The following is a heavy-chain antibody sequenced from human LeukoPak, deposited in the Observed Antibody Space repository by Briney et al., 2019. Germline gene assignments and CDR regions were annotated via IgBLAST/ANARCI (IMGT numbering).Heavy chain of an antibody. CDR3: ARSVVGIVVVPAATGERERRDY. CDR2: ISGSGGST. J-gene: IGHJ4*02. V-gene: IGHV3-23*01. D-gene: IGHD2-2*01. Sequence: GGSLRLSCAASGFTFSSYAMSWVRQAPGKGLEWVSAISGSGGSTYYADSVKGRFTISRDNSKNTLYLQMNSLRAEDTAVYYCARSVVGIVVVPAATGERERRDYWGQGTLVTVSS. CDR1: GFTFSSYA.